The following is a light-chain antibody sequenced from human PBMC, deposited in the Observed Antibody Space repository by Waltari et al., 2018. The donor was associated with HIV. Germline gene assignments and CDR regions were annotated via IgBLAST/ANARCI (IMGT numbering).Light chain of an antibody. J-gene: IGLJ2*01. Sequence: QSALTQPASVSGSPGQSITISCTGISSDVGGYNYVSWYQQHPGKAPKRMIYDVSNRPSGVSNRFSGSKSGNTASLTISGLQAEDEADYYCSSYTISSTLVFGGGTKLTVL. CDR2: DVS. CDR3: SSYTISSTLV. CDR1: SSDVGGYNY. V-gene: IGLV2-14*01.